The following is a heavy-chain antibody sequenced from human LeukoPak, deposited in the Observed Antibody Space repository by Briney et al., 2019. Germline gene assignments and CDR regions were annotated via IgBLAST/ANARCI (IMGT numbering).Heavy chain of an antibody. Sequence: GGSLRLSCAASGFTFDDYGMSWVRQAPGKGLEWVSGINWNGGSTGYADSVRGRFTISRDNAENSVYLRMNSLRDEDTAVYYCTRGGRNTSYYWYYWGQGTLVTASS. CDR1: GFTFDDYG. V-gene: IGHV3-20*04. J-gene: IGHJ4*02. CDR3: TRGGRNTSYYWYY. CDR2: INWNGGST. D-gene: IGHD1-26*01.